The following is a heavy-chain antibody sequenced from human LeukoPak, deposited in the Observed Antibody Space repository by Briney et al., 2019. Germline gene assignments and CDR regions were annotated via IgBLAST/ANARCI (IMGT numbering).Heavy chain of an antibody. CDR3: AKSFSVGYSSGWYVAAYYFDY. D-gene: IGHD6-19*01. CDR2: ISGSGGNT. Sequence: RGSLRLSCAASGFIFSSYAMSWVRQAPGKGLEWISAISGSGGNTYYTDSVKGRFTISRDNSRNTLHLQMNSLRDEDTAVYYCAKSFSVGYSSGWYVAAYYFDYWGQGTLVTVSS. CDR1: GFIFSSYA. J-gene: IGHJ4*02. V-gene: IGHV3-23*01.